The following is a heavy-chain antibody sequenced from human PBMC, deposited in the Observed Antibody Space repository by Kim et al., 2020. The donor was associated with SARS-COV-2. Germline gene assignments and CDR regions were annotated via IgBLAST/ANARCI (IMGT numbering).Heavy chain of an antibody. D-gene: IGHD6-19*01. CDR1: GFTFSSYG. Sequence: GGSLRLSCAASGFTFSSYGMHWVRQAPGKGLEWVAVISYDGSNKYYADSVKGRFTISRDNSKNTLYLQMNSLRAEDTAVYYCAKSIAVADGGLDYWGQGTLATASS. CDR2: ISYDGSNK. V-gene: IGHV3-30*18. J-gene: IGHJ4*02. CDR3: AKSIAVADGGLDY.